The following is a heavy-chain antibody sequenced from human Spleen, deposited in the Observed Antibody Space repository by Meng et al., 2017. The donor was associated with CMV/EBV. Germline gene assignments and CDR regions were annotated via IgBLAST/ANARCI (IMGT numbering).Heavy chain of an antibody. CDR3: ARANTPGIAVVGDY. CDR2: INSNSGGT. V-gene: IGHV1-2*02. D-gene: IGHD6-19*01. CDR1: GYTFTGYY. J-gene: IGHJ4*02. Sequence: ASVKVSCKASGYTFTGYYMYWVRQAPGQGLEWMGWINSNSGGTNYAQKFQGRVTMTRDTSISTAYMELSRLRSDDTAVYYCARANTPGIAVVGDYWGQGTLVTVSS.